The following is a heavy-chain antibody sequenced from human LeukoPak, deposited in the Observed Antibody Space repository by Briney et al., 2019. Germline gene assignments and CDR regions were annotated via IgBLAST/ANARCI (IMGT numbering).Heavy chain of an antibody. CDR3: ARDGSYDILTGYTSGMDV. Sequence: GGSLRLSCAASGFTFSSYEMNWVRQAPGKGLEGVSYISSSGSTIYYADSVKGRFTISRDNAKNSLYLQMNSLRAEDTAVYYCARDGSYDILTGYTSGMDVWGQGTTVTVSS. CDR1: GFTFSSYE. CDR2: ISSSGSTI. D-gene: IGHD3-9*01. J-gene: IGHJ6*02. V-gene: IGHV3-48*03.